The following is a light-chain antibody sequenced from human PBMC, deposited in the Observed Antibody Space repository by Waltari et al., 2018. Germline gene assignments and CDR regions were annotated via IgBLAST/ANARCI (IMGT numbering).Light chain of an antibody. CDR2: WAS. V-gene: IGKV4-1*01. CDR1: QTVLYSSDNNNY. CDR3: QQYYDTPRT. Sequence: DIVMTQSPDSLAVSLGERATINCKSSQTVLYSSDNNNYLPWYQQKLGQPPKLLISWASTRASGVPDRFSGSGSGTDFTLTISSLQAEDVAVYYCQQYYDTPRTFGQGTRVEIK. J-gene: IGKJ1*01.